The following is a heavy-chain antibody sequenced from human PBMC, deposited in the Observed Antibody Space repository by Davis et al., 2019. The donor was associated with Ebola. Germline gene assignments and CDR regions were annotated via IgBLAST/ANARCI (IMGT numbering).Heavy chain of an antibody. V-gene: IGHV3-30*18. CDR1: GFTFSSYG. Sequence: GESLKISCAASGFTFSSYGMYWVRQAPGKGLEWVAVISHDGSNKYYADSVKGRFTVSRDNSKNMLYLQMNSLRAEDTAVYYCAKDPRRLYDYVWGSYRSYYLDNWGQGTLVTVSS. D-gene: IGHD3-16*02. CDR2: ISHDGSNK. CDR3: AKDPRRLYDYVWGSYRSYYLDN. J-gene: IGHJ4*02.